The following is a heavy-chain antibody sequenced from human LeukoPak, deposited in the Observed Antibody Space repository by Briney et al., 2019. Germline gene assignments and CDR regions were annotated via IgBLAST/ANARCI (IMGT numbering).Heavy chain of an antibody. CDR2: INHSGST. Sequence: SETLSLTCAVYGGSFSGYYWSWIRQPPGKGLEWIGEINHSGSTNYNPSLKSRVTISVDTSKNQFSLKLSSVTAADTAVYYCARDEYYYDSSGYPTPVDYWGQGTLVTVSS. D-gene: IGHD3-22*01. J-gene: IGHJ4*02. CDR1: GGSFSGYY. V-gene: IGHV4-34*01. CDR3: ARDEYYYDSSGYPTPVDY.